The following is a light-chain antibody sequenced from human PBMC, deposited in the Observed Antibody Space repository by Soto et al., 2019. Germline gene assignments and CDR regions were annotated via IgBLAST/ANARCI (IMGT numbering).Light chain of an antibody. CDR2: DVS. Sequence: QSALTQPASVSGSPGQSITISCTGTSSDVGGYKYVSWYQQYPGKAPRLMIYDVSNRPSGVSNRFSGSKSGNTASLTISGLQAEVEADYYCISYTTSSTHVVFGGGTKLTVL. J-gene: IGLJ2*01. CDR3: ISYTTSSTHVV. V-gene: IGLV2-14*01. CDR1: SSDVGGYKY.